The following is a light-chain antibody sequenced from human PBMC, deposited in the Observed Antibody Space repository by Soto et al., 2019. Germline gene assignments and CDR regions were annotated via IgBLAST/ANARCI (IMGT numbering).Light chain of an antibody. Sequence: EIVLTQFPGTLSLSPGERATLSCRASQSVSSSYLAWYQQKPGQAPRLLIYGASSRATGIPDRFSGSGSGTDFTLTISRLEPEDFAVYYCQQYGSSPLTFCGGTKVEIK. CDR1: QSVSSSY. CDR2: GAS. J-gene: IGKJ4*01. V-gene: IGKV3-20*01. CDR3: QQYGSSPLT.